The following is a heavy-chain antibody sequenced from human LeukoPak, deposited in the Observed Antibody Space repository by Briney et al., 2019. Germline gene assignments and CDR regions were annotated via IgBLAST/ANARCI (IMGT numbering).Heavy chain of an antibody. Sequence: SVKVSCKASGGTFSSYAISWVRQAPGQGLEWMGGIIPIFGTANYAQKFQGRVTITADKSTSTTYMELSGLRSEDTAVYFCARDYPAVAGIILAGWGQGTLVTVSS. CDR2: IIPIFGTA. D-gene: IGHD6-19*01. CDR1: GGTFSSYA. CDR3: ARDYPAVAGIILAG. J-gene: IGHJ4*02. V-gene: IGHV1-69*06.